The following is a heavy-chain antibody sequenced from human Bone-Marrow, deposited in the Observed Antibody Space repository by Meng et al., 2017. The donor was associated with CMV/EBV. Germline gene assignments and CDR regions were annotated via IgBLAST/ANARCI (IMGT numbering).Heavy chain of an antibody. CDR3: AKDRWDIADNPYYFDC. J-gene: IGHJ4*02. CDR1: GFTFSSYS. Sequence: GESLKISCAASGFTFSSYSMNWVRQAPGKGLEWVSSISSSSYIYYADSVKGRFTISRDNSKNTLYLQMNSLRAEDTAVYYCAKDRWDIADNPYYFDCWGQGTLVTVPQ. V-gene: IGHV3-21*01. D-gene: IGHD5-12*01. CDR2: ISSSSYI.